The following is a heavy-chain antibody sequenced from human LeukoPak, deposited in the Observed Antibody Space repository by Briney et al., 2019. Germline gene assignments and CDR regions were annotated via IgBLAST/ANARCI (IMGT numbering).Heavy chain of an antibody. CDR1: GFTFSSYG. D-gene: IGHD1-26*01. CDR2: IWYDGSNK. J-gene: IGHJ4*02. Sequence: GGSLRLSCAASGFTFSSYGMHWVRQAPGKGLEWVAVIWYDGSNKYYADSVKGRFTISRDNSKGTLYLQMNSLRAEDTAVYYCAKKGATTGDFDYWGQGTLVTVSS. V-gene: IGHV3-33*06. CDR3: AKKGATTGDFDY.